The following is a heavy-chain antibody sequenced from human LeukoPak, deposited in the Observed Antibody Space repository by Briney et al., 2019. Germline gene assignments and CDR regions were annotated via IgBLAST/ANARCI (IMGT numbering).Heavy chain of an antibody. D-gene: IGHD6-6*01. CDR1: DGSISSSSYY. CDR3: ARPWVYSSSRGAFDI. Sequence: SETLSLTCTVSDGSISSSSYYWGWLRQPPGKGLEWIGSIYYSGSTYYNPSLKSRVTISVDTSKNQFSLKLSSVTAADTAVYYCARPWVYSSSRGAFDIWGQGTMVTVSS. CDR2: IYYSGST. V-gene: IGHV4-39*01. J-gene: IGHJ3*02.